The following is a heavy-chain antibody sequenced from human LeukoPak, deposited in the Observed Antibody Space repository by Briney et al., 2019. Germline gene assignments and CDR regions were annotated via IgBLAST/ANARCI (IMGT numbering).Heavy chain of an antibody. D-gene: IGHD5-12*01. V-gene: IGHV3-30*02. J-gene: IGHJ4*02. CDR3: AKDRSIVASISSAGLDY. Sequence: DSVKGRFTISRDKSKNTLFLQMNGLRAEDSAVYYCAKDRSIVASISSAGLDYWGQETLVTVSS.